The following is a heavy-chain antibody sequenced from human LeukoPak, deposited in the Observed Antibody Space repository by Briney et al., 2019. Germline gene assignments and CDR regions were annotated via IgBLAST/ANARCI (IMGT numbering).Heavy chain of an antibody. CDR3: ASNEWAPQSLIGAQYYYYMDV. J-gene: IGHJ6*03. D-gene: IGHD3-10*01. Sequence: ASVKVSCKASGYTFTDYYMHWVRQAPGQGLEWMGWINPNSGGPNYAQKFQGRVTMTRDTSISTAYMEQSSLRSEDTAVYYCASNEWAPQSLIGAQYYYYMDVWGKGTTVTVSS. V-gene: IGHV1-2*02. CDR1: GYTFTDYY. CDR2: INPNSGGP.